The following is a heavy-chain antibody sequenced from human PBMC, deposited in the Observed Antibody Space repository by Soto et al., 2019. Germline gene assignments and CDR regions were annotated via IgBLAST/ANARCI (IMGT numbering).Heavy chain of an antibody. CDR1: GFTVSNNH. Sequence: ESGGGLIQPGGSLRLSCAASGFTVSNNHMTWVRQAAGKGLELVSFVHGGGSTSYADSVKGRFTISRDNSKNTLYLQMDSLRAEDTAIYYCAGRLTTVASLDYWGRGTLVTVSS. V-gene: IGHV3-53*01. CDR3: AGRLTTVASLDY. D-gene: IGHD4-4*01. CDR2: VHGGGST. J-gene: IGHJ4*02.